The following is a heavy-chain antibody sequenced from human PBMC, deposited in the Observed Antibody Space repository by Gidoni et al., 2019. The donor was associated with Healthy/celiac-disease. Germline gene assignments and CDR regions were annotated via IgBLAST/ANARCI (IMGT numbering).Heavy chain of an antibody. CDR1: GVSFSGYY. CDR2: INHSGST. Sequence: QVQLQQWGAGLFKPSETLSLTCAVYGVSFSGYYWSWIRQPPGKGLEWFGEINHSGSTNYNPSLKSRVTISVDTSKNQFSLKLSSVTAADTAVYYCARGRTGYYYYGMDIWGQGTTVTVSS. CDR3: ARGRTGYYYYGMDI. V-gene: IGHV4-34*01. J-gene: IGHJ6*02.